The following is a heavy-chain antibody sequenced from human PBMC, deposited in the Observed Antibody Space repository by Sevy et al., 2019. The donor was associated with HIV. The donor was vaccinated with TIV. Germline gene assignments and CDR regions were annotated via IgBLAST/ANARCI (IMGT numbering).Heavy chain of an antibody. CDR3: ARFPPQRAFDI. CDR2: VSYDGADT. Sequence: GGSLRLSCAASGSTFSNYAMHWVRQTPDRGLEWAAVVSYDGADTSYADSVKGRFTVSRDNSKSTLYLQMNSLRVDDSAVYFCARFPPQRAFDIWGQGTTVTVSS. J-gene: IGHJ3*02. V-gene: IGHV3-30*04. CDR1: GSTFSNYA.